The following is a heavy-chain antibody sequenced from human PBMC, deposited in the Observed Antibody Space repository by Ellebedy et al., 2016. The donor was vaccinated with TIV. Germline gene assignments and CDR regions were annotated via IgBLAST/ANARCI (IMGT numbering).Heavy chain of an antibody. Sequence: GESLKISCAASGFTFSSHYMNWIRQAPGKGLQWVSSISSRSSYTYYADSVKGRFTISRDNSKNRLYLQMNSLRPEDSAVYYCARRDFDDWGQGTLVTVSS. V-gene: IGHV3-21*01. CDR1: GFTFSSHY. CDR2: ISSRSSYT. CDR3: ARRDFDD. J-gene: IGHJ4*02.